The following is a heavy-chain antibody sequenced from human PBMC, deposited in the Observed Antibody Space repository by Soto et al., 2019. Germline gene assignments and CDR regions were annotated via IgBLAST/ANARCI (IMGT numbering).Heavy chain of an antibody. J-gene: IGHJ3*02. Sequence: PGXSLRLSCAASGFTFSSYAMNWFRQAPGNGLEWVSAISGSGGSTYYADSVKGRFTISRDSSKNTLYLQMNSLRAEDTAVYYCAKGNSWSPALVLDIWGQGTMVTVSS. CDR1: GFTFSSYA. V-gene: IGHV3-23*01. D-gene: IGHD1-7*01. CDR2: ISGSGGST. CDR3: AKGNSWSPALVLDI.